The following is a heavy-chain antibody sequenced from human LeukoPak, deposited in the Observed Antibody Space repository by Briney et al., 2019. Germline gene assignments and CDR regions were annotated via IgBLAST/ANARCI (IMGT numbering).Heavy chain of an antibody. CDR3: VGGYDPHY. Sequence: GLSLRLSCAASGFTFSNFWMHWVRGAPGKGLVWVSRINSDGSDTSYADSVKGRLTISRDNAKNTLYLQMNSLRAEDTAIYYCVGGYDPHYWGQGTLVTVSS. D-gene: IGHD2-15*01. V-gene: IGHV3-74*01. CDR1: GFTFSNFW. CDR2: INSDGSDT. J-gene: IGHJ4*02.